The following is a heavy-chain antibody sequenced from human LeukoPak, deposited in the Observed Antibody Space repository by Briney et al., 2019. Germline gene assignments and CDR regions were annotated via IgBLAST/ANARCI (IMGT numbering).Heavy chain of an antibody. CDR3: AIVTPTISN. Sequence: ASVKVSCKASGYTFIDYYIHWVQQAPGKGLEWMGRVDPEDGATIYAENFQGRVTMTADTSSDTAKMEFSSLRFEDTAVYYCAIVTPTISNWGQGTLVTVSS. J-gene: IGHJ4*02. V-gene: IGHV1-69-2*01. CDR1: GYTFIDYY. D-gene: IGHD4-23*01. CDR2: VDPEDGAT.